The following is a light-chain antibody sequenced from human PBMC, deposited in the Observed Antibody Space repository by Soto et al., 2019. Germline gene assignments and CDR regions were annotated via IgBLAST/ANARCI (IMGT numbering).Light chain of an antibody. CDR3: ASWDDSLSGVV. J-gene: IGLJ3*02. CDR2: TNS. Sequence: QSVLTQPPSASGTPGQTVTMSCSGSTSNVGSNYVYWYQQLPGAAPKLLIYTNSQRPSGIPDRFSGSKSDTSTSLAISGLRSEDEADYYCASWDDSLSGVVFGGGVQLTVL. CDR1: TSNVGSNY. V-gene: IGLV1-47*01.